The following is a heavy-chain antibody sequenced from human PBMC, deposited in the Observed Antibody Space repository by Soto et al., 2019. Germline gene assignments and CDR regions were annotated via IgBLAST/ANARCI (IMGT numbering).Heavy chain of an antibody. Sequence: QAQLVESGGGVVQPGRSLRLSCAASGFTFSSYAMHWVRQAPGKGLEWVAVISYDGSNKYYADSVKGRFTISRDNSKNTLYLQMNSLRAEDTAVYYCARDSLDYGGNSGWFDPWGQGTLVTVSS. V-gene: IGHV3-30-3*01. CDR3: ARDSLDYGGNSGWFDP. D-gene: IGHD4-17*01. CDR2: ISYDGSNK. J-gene: IGHJ5*02. CDR1: GFTFSSYA.